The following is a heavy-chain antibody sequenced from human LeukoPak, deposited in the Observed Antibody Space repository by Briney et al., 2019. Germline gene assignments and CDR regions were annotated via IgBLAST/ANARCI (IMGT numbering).Heavy chain of an antibody. J-gene: IGHJ5*02. D-gene: IGHD4-17*01. V-gene: IGHV4-4*07. CDR1: GGSIISYY. CDR2: IYSSGST. Sequence: PSETLSLTCTVSGGSIISYYWSWIRQPAGKGLEWIGRIYSSGSTNYNPSLKSRVTMSVDTSKNQFSLKLSSVTAADTAVYYCALVTTSFRSDNWLDPWGQGTLVTVSS. CDR3: ALVTTSFRSDNWLDP.